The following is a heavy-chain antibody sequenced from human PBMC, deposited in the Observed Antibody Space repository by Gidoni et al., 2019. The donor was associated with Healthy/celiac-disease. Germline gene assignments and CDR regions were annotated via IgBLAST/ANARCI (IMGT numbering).Heavy chain of an antibody. CDR3: ARDYSGYVWFDP. J-gene: IGHJ5*02. CDR2: INPNRGGT. CDR1: GSTFTGYY. Sequence: QVQLVQSGAEVKKPGASVKFSCKAPGSTFTGYYMHWVRQAPGQGLEWMGWINPNRGGTNYAQKLQGKVTMTRDTSISTAYMELSRLRSDDTAVYYCARDYSGYVWFDPWGQGTLVTVSS. V-gene: IGHV1-2*02. D-gene: IGHD5-12*01.